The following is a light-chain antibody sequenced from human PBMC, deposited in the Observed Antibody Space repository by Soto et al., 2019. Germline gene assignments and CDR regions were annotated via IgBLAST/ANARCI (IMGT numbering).Light chain of an antibody. CDR2: AAS. V-gene: IGKV1-39*01. Sequence: DIQKSKSPSSLSAYVGDRVTITSRTGQSISTYLHWYQQEPGKAPKLLIYAASSLQSGVPSRFSGSGSGTDFTLTINSLQREDFVTYYCQQSYSAAPTFGQRTNVEI. CDR1: QSISTY. J-gene: IGKJ1*01. CDR3: QQSYSAAPT.